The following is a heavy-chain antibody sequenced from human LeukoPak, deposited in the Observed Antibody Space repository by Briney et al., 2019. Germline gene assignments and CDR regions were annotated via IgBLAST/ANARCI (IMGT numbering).Heavy chain of an antibody. V-gene: IGHV2-5*01. CDR3: AHSLIPEYYYGSSFDY. CDR2: IYWNDDK. Sequence: TLSLTCTASGGSISSGDYYWSWIRQPPGKALEWLALIYWNDDKRYSPSTKSRLTITKDTSKNQVVLTMTNMDPVDTATYYCAHSLIPEYYYGSSFDYWGQGTLVTVSS. CDR1: GGSISSGDYY. D-gene: IGHD3-10*01. J-gene: IGHJ4*02.